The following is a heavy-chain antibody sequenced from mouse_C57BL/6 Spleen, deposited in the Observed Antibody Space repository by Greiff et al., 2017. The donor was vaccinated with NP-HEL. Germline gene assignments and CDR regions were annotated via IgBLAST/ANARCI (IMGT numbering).Heavy chain of an antibody. CDR2: IDPSDSYT. CDR1: GYTFTSYW. CDR3: ARDYYGSRTGETYAMDY. J-gene: IGHJ4*01. Sequence: QVQLQQPGAELVKPGASVKLSCKASGYTFTSYWMQWVKQRPGQGLEWIGEIDPSDSYTNYNQKFKGKATLTVDTSSSTAYMQLSSLTSEDSAVYYCARDYYGSRTGETYAMDYWGQGTSVTVSS. D-gene: IGHD1-1*01. V-gene: IGHV1-50*01.